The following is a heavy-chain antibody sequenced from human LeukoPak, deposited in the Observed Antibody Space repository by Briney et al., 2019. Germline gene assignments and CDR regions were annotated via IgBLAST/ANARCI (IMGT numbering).Heavy chain of an antibody. V-gene: IGHV3-33*01. Sequence: AGGSLRLSCAASGFTFSNYGMHWVRQAPGKGLEWVAVIWYDGSNKYYADSVKGRFTISRDNSKNTLYLQMNSLRAEDTAVYYCARGTYSSSWYTSWFDPWGQGTLVTVSS. CDR1: GFTFSNYG. J-gene: IGHJ5*02. CDR2: IWYDGSNK. D-gene: IGHD6-13*01. CDR3: ARGTYSSSWYTSWFDP.